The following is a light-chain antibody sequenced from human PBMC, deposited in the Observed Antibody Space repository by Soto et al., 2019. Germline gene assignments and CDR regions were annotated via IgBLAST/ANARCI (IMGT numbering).Light chain of an antibody. CDR1: SSNIGAGQD. Sequence: QSVLTQPPSVSGAPGQRVTISCTGTSSNIGAGQDVHWYRQLPGAAPKFLISDSNNRASGVPDRFSVSTSGASASLAITGLRAEDEGDYFCQSYGTSLSGLYVFGTGTKVTVL. CDR3: QSYGTSLSGLYV. CDR2: DSN. V-gene: IGLV1-40*01. J-gene: IGLJ1*01.